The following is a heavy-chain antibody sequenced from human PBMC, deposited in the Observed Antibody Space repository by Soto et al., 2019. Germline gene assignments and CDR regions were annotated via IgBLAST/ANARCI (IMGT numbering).Heavy chain of an antibody. Sequence: QVQLQESGPGLVKPSQTLSLTCTVSGGSISXXXXXXXXXXXXXXXXXEXIGYIYYSGSTYYNPSLKSRVTISVDTSKNQFSLKLSSVTAADTAVYYCARVGASSSWWGNWFDPWGQGTLVTVSS. CDR2: IYYSGST. CDR1: GGSISXXXXX. D-gene: IGHD6-13*01. J-gene: IGHJ5*02. V-gene: IGHV4-31*03. CDR3: ARVGASSSWWGNWFDP.